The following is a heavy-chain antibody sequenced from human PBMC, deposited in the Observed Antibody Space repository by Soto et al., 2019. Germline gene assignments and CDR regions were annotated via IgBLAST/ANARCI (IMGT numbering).Heavy chain of an antibody. CDR3: ARDSGGGIAVAGINGAHDY. V-gene: IGHV3-33*01. CDR1: GFTFSSYG. Sequence: GGSLRLSCAASGFTFSSYGMHWVRQAPGKGLEWVAVIWYDGSNKYYADSVKGRFTISRDNSKNTLYLQMNSLRAEDTAVYYCARDSGGGIAVAGINGAHDYWGQGTLVTVSS. CDR2: IWYDGSNK. J-gene: IGHJ4*02. D-gene: IGHD6-19*01.